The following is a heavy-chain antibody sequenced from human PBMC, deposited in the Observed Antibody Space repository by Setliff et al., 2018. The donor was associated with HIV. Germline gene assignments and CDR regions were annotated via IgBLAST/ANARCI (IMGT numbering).Heavy chain of an antibody. Sequence: SETLSLTCTVSGGSISSYYWSWIRQPPGEGLEWIGYIFYSGSTYYTPSLKSRVTISVDTSQNQFSLKLNSVTAAGTAVYYCARRGIAAAGSDSWGQGTLVTVSS. D-gene: IGHD6-13*01. CDR3: ARRGIAAAGSDS. V-gene: IGHV4-59*08. J-gene: IGHJ4*02. CDR1: GGSISSYY. CDR2: IFYSGST.